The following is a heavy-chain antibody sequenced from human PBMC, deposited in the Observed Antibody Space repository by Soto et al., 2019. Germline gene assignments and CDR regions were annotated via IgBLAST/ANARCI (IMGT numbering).Heavy chain of an antibody. J-gene: IGHJ6*02. D-gene: IGHD6-6*01. CDR1: GGSISSGGYY. CDR3: ASSLYSSSSPDYYYYGMDV. CDR2: IYYSGST. V-gene: IGHV4-31*03. Sequence: SETLSLTCTVSGGSISSGGYYWSWIRQHPGKGLEWIGYIYYSGSTYYNPSLKSRVTISVDTSKNQFSLKLSSVTAADTAVYYCASSLYSSSSPDYYYYGMDVWGQGTTVTVSS.